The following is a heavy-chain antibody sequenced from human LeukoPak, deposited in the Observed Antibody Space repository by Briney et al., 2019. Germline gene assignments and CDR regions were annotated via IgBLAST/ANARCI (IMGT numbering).Heavy chain of an antibody. Sequence: GGSLRLSCAASGFTFSSYSMNWVRQAPGKGLEWVSYISSSSSTIYYADSVKGRFTISRDNAKNSLYLQMNSLRAEDTAVYYCARIYPTYDSSGYEDYWGQGTLVTASS. CDR3: ARIYPTYDSSGYEDY. CDR1: GFTFSSYS. D-gene: IGHD3-22*01. J-gene: IGHJ4*02. V-gene: IGHV3-48*04. CDR2: ISSSSSTI.